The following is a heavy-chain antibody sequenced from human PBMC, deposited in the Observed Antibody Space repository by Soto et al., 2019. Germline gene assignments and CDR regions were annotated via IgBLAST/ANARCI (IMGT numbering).Heavy chain of an antibody. CDR1: GVTFSKFI. CDR2: IIPIFGTA. D-gene: IGHD6-19*01. Sequence: QVQLEQSGGEVKKPGSSVKVSCKASGVTFSKFIMTWVRQAPGLRLEWVGGIIPIFGTANYAQKFQGRVTITAEESTSTSYLEVSNLRSEDTAVYYCAKVRYSSPMGYYYGMDVWGQGTAVTVSS. V-gene: IGHV1-69*01. CDR3: AKVRYSSPMGYYYGMDV. J-gene: IGHJ6*02.